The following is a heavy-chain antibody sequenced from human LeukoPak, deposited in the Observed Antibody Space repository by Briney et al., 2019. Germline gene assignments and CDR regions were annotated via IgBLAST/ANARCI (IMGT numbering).Heavy chain of an antibody. D-gene: IGHD6-13*01. CDR1: GYTLTELS. CDR3: ARDEGAAAGHNWFDP. J-gene: IGHJ5*02. CDR2: FDPEDGET. V-gene: IGHV1-24*01. Sequence: ASVKVSCKVSGYTLTELSMHWVRQAPGKGLEWMGGFDPEDGETIYAQKFQGRVTMTEDTSTDTAYMELSSLRSEDTAVYYCARDEGAAAGHNWFDPWGQGTLVTVSS.